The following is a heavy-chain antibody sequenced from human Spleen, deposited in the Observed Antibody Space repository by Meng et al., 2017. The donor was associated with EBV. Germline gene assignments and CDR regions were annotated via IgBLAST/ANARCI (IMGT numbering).Heavy chain of an antibody. J-gene: IGHJ4*02. CDR2: IYWDGDK. CDR1: GFSLTSSGVG. D-gene: IGHD2/OR15-2a*01. CDR3: ASNIDFKMAVSFDY. Sequence: QITLKESGPTLVKPTETLTLTCTFSGFSLTSSGVGVGWIRQPPGEALEWLALIYWDGDKRYSPSLKNRLTITKDTSKDQVVLTMTNMDPVDTATYFCASNIDFKMAVSFDYWGQGTLVTVSS. V-gene: IGHV2-5*02.